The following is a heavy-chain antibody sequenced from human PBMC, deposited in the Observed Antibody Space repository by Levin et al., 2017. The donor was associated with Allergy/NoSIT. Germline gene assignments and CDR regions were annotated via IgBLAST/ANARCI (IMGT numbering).Heavy chain of an antibody. CDR3: ARDGYFDY. Sequence: ASVKVSCKGSGYSFTTYWIAWVRQMPGKGLEWIGIIYPGDSETRYSPSFQGQVTISADKSINTAYLQWSALKASDTAMYYCARDGYFDYWGQGTLVTVSS. CDR1: GYSFTTYW. V-gene: IGHV5-51*01. J-gene: IGHJ4*02. D-gene: IGHD5-24*01. CDR2: IYPGDSET.